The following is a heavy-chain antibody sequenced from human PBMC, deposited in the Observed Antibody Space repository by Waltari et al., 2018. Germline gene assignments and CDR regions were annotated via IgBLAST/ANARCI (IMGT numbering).Heavy chain of an antibody. Sequence: EVQVEESGGDLIQPGGSLRLSCAVSGFTVSNSYRRWVRQVTGKGMGGVSIIYSEGQTKYADSVKDRFIISRDNSKNTVDLQMNSMRVEDTAMYYCTRDRGAPATAMGFDSWGQGTLVTVSS. CDR3: TRDRGAPATAMGFDS. D-gene: IGHD5-18*01. V-gene: IGHV3-53*01. J-gene: IGHJ4*02. CDR1: GFTVSNSY. CDR2: IYSEGQT.